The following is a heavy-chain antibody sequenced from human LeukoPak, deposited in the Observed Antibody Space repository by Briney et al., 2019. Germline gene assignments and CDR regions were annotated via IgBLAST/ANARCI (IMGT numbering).Heavy chain of an antibody. J-gene: IGHJ4*02. V-gene: IGHV3-33*06. CDR3: AKDPSGVPAYYFDY. CDR2: IWYDGSNK. Sequence: GGSLRLSCAASGFTFSSYGMHWVRQAPGKGLEWVAVIWYDGSNKYYADSVKGRFTISRDNSKNTLYLQMNSLRAEDTAVYYCAKDPSGVPAYYFDYWGQGTLVTVSS. D-gene: IGHD2-2*01. CDR1: GFTFSSYG.